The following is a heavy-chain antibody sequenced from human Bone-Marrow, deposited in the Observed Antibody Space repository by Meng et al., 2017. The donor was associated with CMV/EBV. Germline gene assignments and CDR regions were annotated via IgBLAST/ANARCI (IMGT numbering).Heavy chain of an antibody. CDR1: GGSISSSSYY. D-gene: IGHD2-2*02. CDR3: ARGPRYYCSSTSCYTLDNWFDP. Sequence: SETLSLTCTVSGGSISSSSYYWGWIRQPPGKGLEWIGSIYYSGSTNYNPSLKSRVTISVDTSKNQFSLKLSSVTAADTAVYYCARGPRYYCSSTSCYTLDNWFDPWGQGTLVTVSS. J-gene: IGHJ5*02. CDR2: IYYSGST. V-gene: IGHV4-39*07.